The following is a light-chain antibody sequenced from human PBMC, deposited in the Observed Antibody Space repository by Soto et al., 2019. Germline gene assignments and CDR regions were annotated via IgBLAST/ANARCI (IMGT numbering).Light chain of an antibody. Sequence: DIPMTQSPSTLSASVGDRVTITCRASQGIANWLSWYQQKPGKAPNLIIYDASNLKSGVPSRFSGGGSGTEFTLTISSLQPEDFASYYCQQHRSYPVTFGGGTKVEIK. V-gene: IGKV1-5*01. J-gene: IGKJ4*01. CDR2: DAS. CDR3: QQHRSYPVT. CDR1: QGIANW.